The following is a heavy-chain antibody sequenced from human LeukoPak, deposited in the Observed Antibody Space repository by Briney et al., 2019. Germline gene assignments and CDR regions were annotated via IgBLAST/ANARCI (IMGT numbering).Heavy chain of an antibody. V-gene: IGHV3-30-3*01. D-gene: IGHD4-11*01. CDR3: AREDYRSGAGYSGYFDY. J-gene: IGHJ4*02. CDR1: GFTFSSYA. Sequence: PGGSLRLSCSASGFTFSSYAMHWVRQAPGKGLEWVAVISYDGSNKYYADSVKGRFTISRDNSKNTLYLQMNSLRAEDTAVYYCAREDYRSGAGYSGYFDYWGQGTLVTVSS. CDR2: ISYDGSNK.